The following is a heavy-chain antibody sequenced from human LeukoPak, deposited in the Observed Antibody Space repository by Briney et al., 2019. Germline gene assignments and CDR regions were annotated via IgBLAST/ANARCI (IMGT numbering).Heavy chain of an antibody. Sequence: PGGSLRLSCAASGFTFSSYEMNWVRQAPGKGLEWVSYISSSGSTIYYADSVKGRFTISRDNAKNSLYLQMNSLRAEDTAVYYSARGYSSSWYLPYYYYYYMDVWGKGTTVTISS. J-gene: IGHJ6*03. CDR1: GFTFSSYE. D-gene: IGHD6-13*01. V-gene: IGHV3-48*03. CDR2: ISSSGSTI. CDR3: ARGYSSSWYLPYYYYYYMDV.